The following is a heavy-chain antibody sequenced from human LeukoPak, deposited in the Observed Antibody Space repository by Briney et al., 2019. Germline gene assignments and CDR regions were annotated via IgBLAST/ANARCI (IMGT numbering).Heavy chain of an antibody. V-gene: IGHV3-11*01. J-gene: IGHJ3*02. CDR3: ARDISVAGTVGAFDI. Sequence: GGSLRLSCAASGFTFSDYYMSWIRQAPGKGLEWISHISSSDSTLYYADSVKGRFTISRDNAKNSLFLQMNSLRTEDTAVYYCARDISVAGTVGAFDIWGQGTMVTVSS. CDR2: ISSSDSTL. CDR1: GFTFSDYY. D-gene: IGHD6-19*01.